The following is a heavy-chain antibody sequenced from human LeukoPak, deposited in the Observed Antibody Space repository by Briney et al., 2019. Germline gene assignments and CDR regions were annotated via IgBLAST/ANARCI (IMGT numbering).Heavy chain of an antibody. D-gene: IGHD6-19*01. V-gene: IGHV1-18*01. Sequence: ASVKVSCKASGYTFTRYGITWVRQAPGQGLEWMGWISSYNGDTKYAQKLQGRVTLTRDTSTNTAYMELRSLTSDDTAVYYCARDPSNTSGWYLFFDFWGQGTLVALSS. CDR3: ARDPSNTSGWYLFFDF. J-gene: IGHJ4*02. CDR1: GYTFTRYG. CDR2: ISSYNGDT.